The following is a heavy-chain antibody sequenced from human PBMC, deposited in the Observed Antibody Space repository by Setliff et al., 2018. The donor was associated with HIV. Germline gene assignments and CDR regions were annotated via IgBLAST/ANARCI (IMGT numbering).Heavy chain of an antibody. Sequence: GGSLRLSCAASGITFSSIDIHWVRQAPGRRPEWVAHSVPDGTRAYYSYSVKGRFTISRDNSKNTVYLQMSSLRPDDTAVYHCAKGPLHGGFDIWGQGTMVTVSS. CDR2: SVPDGTRA. D-gene: IGHD2-15*01. V-gene: IGHV3-30*02. CDR3: AKGPLHGGFDI. J-gene: IGHJ3*02. CDR1: GITFSSID.